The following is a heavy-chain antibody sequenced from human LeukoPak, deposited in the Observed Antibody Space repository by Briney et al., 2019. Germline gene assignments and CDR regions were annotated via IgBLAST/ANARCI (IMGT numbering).Heavy chain of an antibody. CDR1: GFSFSTYA. J-gene: IGHJ6*03. V-gene: IGHV3-30*04. CDR3: ARPYCSSSSCYDVYYYYYMDV. D-gene: IGHD2-2*01. CDR2: ISHDGNNS. Sequence: PGRSLRLSCAASGFSFSTYAMHWVRQASGKGLEWVAVISHDGNNSYYADSVKGRFTVSRDNSKNTLHLQMYSLRAEDTAVYYCARPYCSSSSCYDVYYYYYMDVWGKGTTVTV.